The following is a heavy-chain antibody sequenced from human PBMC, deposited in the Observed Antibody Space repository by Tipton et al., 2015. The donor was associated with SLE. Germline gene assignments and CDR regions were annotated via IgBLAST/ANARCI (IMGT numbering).Heavy chain of an antibody. CDR1: GGSISSYY. Sequence: TLSLTCTVSGGSISSYYWSWIRQPPGKGLEWIGSIYYSGSTYYNPSLKSRVTISVDTSKNQFSLKLGSVTAADTAVYYCARQGSSSGWFDPWGQGTLVTVSS. V-gene: IGHV4-59*05. CDR3: ARQGSSSGWFDP. J-gene: IGHJ5*02. CDR2: IYYSGST. D-gene: IGHD6-6*01.